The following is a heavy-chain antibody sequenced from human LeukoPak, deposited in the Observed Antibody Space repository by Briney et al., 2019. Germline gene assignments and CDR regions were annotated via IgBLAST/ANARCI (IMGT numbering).Heavy chain of an antibody. CDR1: GYTFTNYG. CDR3: GRALTDIVVAPAI. J-gene: IGHJ3*02. D-gene: IGHD2-15*01. Sequence: ASVKVSCKASGYTFTNYGFNWVRQAPGQGLEWMGWMNPDNGNTGWAQKFQGRLTMTRDTSISTAYMELSNLESEDTAVYYCGRALTDIVVAPAIWGQGTMVTVSS. V-gene: IGHV1-8*01. CDR2: MNPDNGNT.